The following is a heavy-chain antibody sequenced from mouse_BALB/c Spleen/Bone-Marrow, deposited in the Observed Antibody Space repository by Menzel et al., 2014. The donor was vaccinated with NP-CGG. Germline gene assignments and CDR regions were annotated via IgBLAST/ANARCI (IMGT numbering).Heavy chain of an antibody. CDR3: ARYYYGFYFDY. J-gene: IGHJ2*01. CDR2: IDPANGNT. V-gene: IGHV14-3*02. CDR1: GFNIKDTY. Sequence: VQLQQSGAELVKPGASVKLSCTASGFNIKDTYMHWVKQRPEQGLEWIGRIDPANGNTKYDPKFQGKATITADTSSNTAYMQLSSLTSEDTAVYYCARYYYGFYFDYWGQGTTLTVSS. D-gene: IGHD1-1*01.